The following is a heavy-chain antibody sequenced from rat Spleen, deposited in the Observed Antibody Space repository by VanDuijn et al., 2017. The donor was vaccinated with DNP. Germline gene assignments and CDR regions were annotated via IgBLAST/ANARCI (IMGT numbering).Heavy chain of an antibody. Sequence: VQLVESGGGLVQPGRSLKLSCAASGFSFSDYYMAWVRQAPGEGLEWIASINPDGGSTYYPDSVRGRFTISRDNAENTVYLQMSSLRSEDTATYYCASWAPIAPISTSNYWGQGVMVTVSS. V-gene: IGHV5-58*01. J-gene: IGHJ2*01. CDR3: ASWAPIAPISTSNY. CDR2: INPDGGST. D-gene: IGHD1-2*01. CDR1: GFSFSDYY.